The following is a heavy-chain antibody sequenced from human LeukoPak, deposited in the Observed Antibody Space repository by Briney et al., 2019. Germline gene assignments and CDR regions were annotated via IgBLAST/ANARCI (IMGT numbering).Heavy chain of an antibody. D-gene: IGHD3-10*01. CDR1: GFTFDDYA. V-gene: IGHV3-9*01. J-gene: IGHJ5*02. Sequence: GGSLRLSCAVSGFTFDDYAMHWVRQAPGKDLEWVSGISWNSGSIGYADSVKGRFTISRDNAKNSLYLQMNSLRAEDTALYYCAKDRQKSLWELDFDPWGQGTLVTVSS. CDR2: ISWNSGSI. CDR3: AKDRQKSLWELDFDP.